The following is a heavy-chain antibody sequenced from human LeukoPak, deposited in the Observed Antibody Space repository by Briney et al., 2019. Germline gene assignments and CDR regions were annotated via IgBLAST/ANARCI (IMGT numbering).Heavy chain of an antibody. D-gene: IGHD2-15*01. J-gene: IGHJ4*02. CDR1: GFTFSSYA. Sequence: PGGSLRLSCAASGFTFSSYAMHWVRQAPGKGLEWVAVISYDGGNKYYADSVKGRFTISRDNSKNTLYLQMNSLRAEDTAVYYRARGVVVAASFDYWGQGTLVTVSS. CDR2: ISYDGGNK. CDR3: ARGVVVAASFDY. V-gene: IGHV3-30*04.